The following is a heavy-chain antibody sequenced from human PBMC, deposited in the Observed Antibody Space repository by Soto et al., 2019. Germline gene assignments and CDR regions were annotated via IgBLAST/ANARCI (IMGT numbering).Heavy chain of an antibody. D-gene: IGHD6-19*01. Sequence: EVQLLESGGGLVQPGGSLRLSCAASGFTFSSYAMSWVRQAPGKGLAWVSAISGSGGSTYYADSVKGRFTISRDNSENTLYLQMNSLRAEDTAVYYCAQGGSGWYLEYFQHWGQGTLVTVSS. J-gene: IGHJ1*01. V-gene: IGHV3-23*01. CDR1: GFTFSSYA. CDR2: ISGSGGST. CDR3: AQGGSGWYLEYFQH.